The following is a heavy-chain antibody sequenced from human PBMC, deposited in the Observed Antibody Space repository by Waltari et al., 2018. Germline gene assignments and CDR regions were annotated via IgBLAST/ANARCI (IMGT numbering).Heavy chain of an antibody. CDR1: GFTFNIYG. V-gene: IGHV3-33*01. CDR2: IWSDGSNQ. D-gene: IGHD2-2*01. CDR3: ARGGYCTSTTCSNYNGLDV. Sequence: QVQLVESGGGVVQPGRSLKLSCAPSGFTFNIYGMHWVRQAPGNGLEWVAAIWSDGSNQYYADAVKGRFTISRDNSKNTLFLQMNSLRAEDTAVYYCARGGYCTSTTCSNYNGLDVWGLGTTVTVSS. J-gene: IGHJ6*02.